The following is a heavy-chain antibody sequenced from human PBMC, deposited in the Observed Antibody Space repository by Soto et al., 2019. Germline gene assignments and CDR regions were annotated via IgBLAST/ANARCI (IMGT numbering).Heavy chain of an antibody. V-gene: IGHV1-69*08. J-gene: IGHJ4*02. CDR1: GGTFSSYT. CDR2: IIPILGIA. D-gene: IGHD2-15*01. Sequence: QVQLVQSGAEVKKPGSSVKVSCKASGGTFSSYTISWVRQAPGQGLEWMGRIIPILGIANYAQKFQGRVTITADKSASTAYMELSSLRSEDTAVYYCARDEVDIASLVWGQGTLVTVSS. CDR3: ARDEVDIASLV.